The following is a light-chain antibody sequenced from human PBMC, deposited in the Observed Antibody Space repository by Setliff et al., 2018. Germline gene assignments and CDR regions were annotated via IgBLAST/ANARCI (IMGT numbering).Light chain of an antibody. J-gene: IGLJ1*01. Sequence: SALTQPPSASGSPGQSVTISCTGTGGLVGGYNYVSWYQQHPGKAPKLIIYEVTKRPSGVPDRFSGSNSGNTASLTVSGLQAEDEADYYCSLYSGSNNFFFGSGTKV. CDR3: SLYSGSNNFF. CDR2: EVT. CDR1: GGLVGGYNY. V-gene: IGLV2-8*01.